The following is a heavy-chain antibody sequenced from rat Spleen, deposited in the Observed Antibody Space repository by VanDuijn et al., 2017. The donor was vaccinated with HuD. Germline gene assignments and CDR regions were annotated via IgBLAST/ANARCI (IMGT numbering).Heavy chain of an antibody. Sequence: EVHLVESGGSLVQPGRSLKLSCAASGFTFSDYNMAWVRQAPKKGLEWVATIIYDGGGTYYPDSVMGRFTISRDDGESTLYLQMNSLRSEDTATYYCARHNNYLNWFTYWGQGTLVTVSS. V-gene: IGHV5S10*01. CDR1: GFTFSDYN. J-gene: IGHJ3*01. CDR2: IIYDGGGT. D-gene: IGHD1-10*01. CDR3: ARHNNYLNWFTY.